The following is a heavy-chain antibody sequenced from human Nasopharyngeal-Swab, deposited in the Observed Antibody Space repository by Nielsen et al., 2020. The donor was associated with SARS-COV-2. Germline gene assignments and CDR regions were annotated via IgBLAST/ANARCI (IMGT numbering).Heavy chain of an antibody. J-gene: IGHJ6*02. CDR2: IKQDGSEK. V-gene: IGHV3-7*03. CDR1: GFTFSSYW. Sequence: GGSLRLSCAASGFTFSSYWMSWVRQAPGKGLEWVANIKQDGSEKYYVDSVKGRFTISRDNAKNSLYLQMNSLRAEDTAVYYCATELVVAAGGSYYYYGMDVWGQGTTVTVSS. D-gene: IGHD2-15*01. CDR3: ATELVVAAGGSYYYYGMDV.